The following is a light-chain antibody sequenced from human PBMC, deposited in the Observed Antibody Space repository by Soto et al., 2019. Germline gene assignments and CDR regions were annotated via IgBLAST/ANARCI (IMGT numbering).Light chain of an antibody. V-gene: IGLV2-14*01. Sequence: QSALTQPASVSGSPGQSITISCTGTSSDVGGYNYVSWYQQHPGKAPKLMIYDVSNRPSGVSNRFSGSKSGNTASLTISGLQAEDEADYYCRSYTSSSTPHVVFGGGTKLTVL. J-gene: IGLJ2*01. CDR2: DVS. CDR3: RSYTSSSTPHVV. CDR1: SSDVGGYNY.